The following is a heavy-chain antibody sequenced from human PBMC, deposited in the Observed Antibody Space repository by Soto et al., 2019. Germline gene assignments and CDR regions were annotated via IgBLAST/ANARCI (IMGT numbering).Heavy chain of an antibody. D-gene: IGHD5-12*01. V-gene: IGHV6-1*01. J-gene: IGHJ5*02. CDR2: AYFRSKWYN. CDR3: AKGDNLGPKTGYAFDP. CDR1: GDSVSSNTAS. Sequence: SQTLSLTCAISGDSVSSNTASWNWIRQSPSRGLEWLGRAYFRSKWYNDYAVSVKSRIIINPDTSNNQFSLQLNSVTPEDTAVYFCAKGDNLGPKTGYAFDPWGQGIMVTV.